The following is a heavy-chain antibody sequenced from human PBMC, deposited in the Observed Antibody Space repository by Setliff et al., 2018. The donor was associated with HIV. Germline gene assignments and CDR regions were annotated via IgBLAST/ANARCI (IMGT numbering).Heavy chain of an antibody. CDR3: ARDQAYYYDDSGFNKGPFDAFDF. CDR2: INPKDGST. D-gene: IGHD3-22*01. V-gene: IGHV1-46*01. CDR1: GYTFTTYY. Sequence: GASVKVSCKTSGYTFTTYYIHWIRQAPGQGLEWMGIINPKDGSTNYAKNFQGRVTVTRDTSTTTVYMELISLRSEDTAVYYCARDQAYYYDDSGFNKGPFDAFDFWGLGTMVTVSS. J-gene: IGHJ3*01.